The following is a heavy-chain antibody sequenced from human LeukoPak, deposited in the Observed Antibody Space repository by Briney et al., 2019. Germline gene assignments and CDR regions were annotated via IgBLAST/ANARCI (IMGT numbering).Heavy chain of an antibody. V-gene: IGHV4-59*01. D-gene: IGHD6-13*01. J-gene: IGHJ6*03. CDR3: ARVGVGIAALQYYYYYYMDV. CDR1: GGSISSYY. CDR2: IYYSGST. Sequence: PSETLSLTCTVSGGSISSYYWSWIRQPPGKGLEWIGYIYYSGSTNYNPSLKSRVTISVDTSKNQFSLKLSSVTAADTAVYYCARVGVGIAALQYYYYYYMDVWGKGTTVTVSS.